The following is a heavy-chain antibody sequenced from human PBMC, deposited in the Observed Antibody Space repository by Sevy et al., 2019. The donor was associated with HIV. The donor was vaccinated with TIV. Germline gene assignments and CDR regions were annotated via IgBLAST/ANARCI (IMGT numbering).Heavy chain of an antibody. CDR2: ISGLSDAT. D-gene: IGHD1-1*01. V-gene: IGHV3-23*01. CDR1: GFTFRTYG. CDR3: AKDRLQLWSASDF. J-gene: IGHJ4*02. Sequence: GGSLRLSCAASGFTFRTYGMGWVRQAPGKGLEWVSLISGLSDATFYADSVQGRFTISRDNSNTTLYLQMNNLRAEDMAIYYCAKDRLQLWSASDFWGQGTLVTVSS.